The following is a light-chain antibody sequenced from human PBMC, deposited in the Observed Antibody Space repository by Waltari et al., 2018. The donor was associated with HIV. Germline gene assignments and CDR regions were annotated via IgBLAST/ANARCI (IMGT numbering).Light chain of an antibody. CDR1: SSDVGGYNL. J-gene: IGLJ2*01. V-gene: IGLV2-23*02. Sequence: QSALTQPASVSGSFGQSITISCTGTSSDVGGYNLFSWYQHHPGKAPKLIICEVYKRPAGVSSRSSGSKSGNSASRTISGLQAEAEADYYCCSYAGSNIPFGGGTKVTVL. CDR3: CSYAGSNIP. CDR2: EVY.